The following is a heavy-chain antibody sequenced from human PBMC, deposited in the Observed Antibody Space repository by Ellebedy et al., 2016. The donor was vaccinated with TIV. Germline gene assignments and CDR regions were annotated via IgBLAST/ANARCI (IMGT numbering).Heavy chain of an antibody. CDR1: GFTFSSYA. D-gene: IGHD2-21*01. CDR2: ISYDGSNK. Sequence: GGSLRLXXAASGFTFSSYAMHWVRQAPGKGLEWVAVISYDGSNKYYADSVKGRFTISRDNSKNTLYLQMNSLRAEDTAVYYCARGSVASFWGQGTLVTVSS. CDR3: ARGSVASF. V-gene: IGHV3-30-3*01. J-gene: IGHJ4*02.